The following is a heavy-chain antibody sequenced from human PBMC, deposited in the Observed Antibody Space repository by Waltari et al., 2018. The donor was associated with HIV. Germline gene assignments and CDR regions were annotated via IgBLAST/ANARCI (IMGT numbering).Heavy chain of an antibody. D-gene: IGHD4-4*01. J-gene: IGHJ3*01. V-gene: IGHV3-21*01. CDR1: GFTLSDYD. CDR2: ISRWISYI. Sequence: EVQLVESGGGLVKPGGSLRVSCAASGFTLSDYDMNWVRQAPGKGLEWVASISRWISYIYHAESVEGRFTISRDNAKNSLYLQMSSLRAEDTAVYYCARDRKSNSFTFDLWGRGTLVTVSS. CDR3: ARDRKSNSFTFDL.